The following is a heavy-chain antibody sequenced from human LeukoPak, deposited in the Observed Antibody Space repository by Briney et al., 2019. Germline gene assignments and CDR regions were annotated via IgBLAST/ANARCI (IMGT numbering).Heavy chain of an antibody. D-gene: IGHD6-19*01. CDR3: ARDGEAVAVTLIDY. Sequence: PGGSLRLSCAASGFTFSSYSMNWVRQAPGKGLEWVSSISSSSSYIYYADSVKGRFTISRDNAKNSLYLQMNSLRAEDTAVYYCARDGEAVAVTLIDYWGQGTLVTVSS. J-gene: IGHJ4*02. CDR1: GFTFSSYS. CDR2: ISSSSSYI. V-gene: IGHV3-21*01.